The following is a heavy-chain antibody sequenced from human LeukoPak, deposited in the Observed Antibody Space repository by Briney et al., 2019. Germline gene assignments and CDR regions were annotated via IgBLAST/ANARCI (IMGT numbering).Heavy chain of an antibody. Sequence: GGSLRLSCAASGFTFSDYWMTWVRQAPGKGLEWVAHIKQDGSERYYGDSVEGRFTISRDNANNLVHLQMNSLGAEDTAVYYCARGWNYAFRFDDWGQGTLVTVSS. CDR3: ARGWNYAFRFDD. V-gene: IGHV3-7*01. CDR1: GFTFSDYW. J-gene: IGHJ4*02. D-gene: IGHD1-7*01. CDR2: IKQDGSER.